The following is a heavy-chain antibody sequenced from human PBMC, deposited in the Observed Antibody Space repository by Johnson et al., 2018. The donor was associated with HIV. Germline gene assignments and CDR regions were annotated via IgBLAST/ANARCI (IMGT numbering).Heavy chain of an antibody. J-gene: IGHJ3*02. CDR1: GFTFSNYA. D-gene: IGHD3-16*01. CDR3: AREGWGSDAFDI. Sequence: VQLVESGGGVVQPGRSLRLSCAASGFTFSNYARTCVRQAPGKGLEWVSHISGSGDHTYHADSVKGRFTISRDNSKNTLYLQMNSLRAEDTAVYYCAREGWGSDAFDIWGQGTMVTVSS. CDR2: ISGSGDHT. V-gene: IGHV3-23*04.